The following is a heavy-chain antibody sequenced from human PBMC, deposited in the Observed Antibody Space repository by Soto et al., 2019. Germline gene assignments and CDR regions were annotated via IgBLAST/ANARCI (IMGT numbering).Heavy chain of an antibody. CDR1: GASISTPGYT. J-gene: IGHJ6*02. CDR2: IYPSGAS. Sequence: QVRLQESGSGLVKPSQTLSLTCAVSGASISTPGYTWSWIRQPPGKGLEWIGYIYPSGASTYNPSLQSRVTISLDASRNRFSLSVGSVTAADTAVYYCARATFGAVLHLEVWGQGTTVTVSS. V-gene: IGHV4-30-2*01. D-gene: IGHD3-3*01. CDR3: ARATFGAVLHLEV.